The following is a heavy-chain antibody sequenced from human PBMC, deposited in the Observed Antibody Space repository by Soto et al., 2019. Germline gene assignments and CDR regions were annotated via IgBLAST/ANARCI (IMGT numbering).Heavy chain of an antibody. D-gene: IGHD3-16*01. V-gene: IGHV2-5*02. J-gene: IGHJ5*02. CDR2: IYCDDDK. CDR3: AHIPNYYQYDWFDP. Sequence: QITLKESGPTLVKPTQTLTLTCTFSGFSLTTRGVGVRWIRQPPGKALECLALIYCDDDKRYSLSLQSRLSITKDNTKNPLVLTMTNVDPVDTATYYCAHIPNYYQYDWFDPWGQGTLVSVSS. CDR1: GFSLTTRGVG.